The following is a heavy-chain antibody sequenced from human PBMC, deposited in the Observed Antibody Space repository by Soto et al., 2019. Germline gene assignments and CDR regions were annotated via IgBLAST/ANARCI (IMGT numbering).Heavy chain of an antibody. J-gene: IGHJ6*02. CDR1: GGTFSSYA. CDR3: ASPLGVVSTYYYYYGMDV. V-gene: IGHV1-69*13. Sequence: SVKVSCKASGGTFSSYAISWVRQAPGQGLEWMGGIIPIFGTANYAQKFQGRVTITADESTSTAYMELSSLRSEDTAVYYCASPLGVVSTYYYYYGMDVWGQGTTVTVSS. CDR2: IIPIFGTA. D-gene: IGHD3-3*01.